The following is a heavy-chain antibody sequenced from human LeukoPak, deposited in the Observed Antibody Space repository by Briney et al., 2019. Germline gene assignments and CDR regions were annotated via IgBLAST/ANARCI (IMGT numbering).Heavy chain of an antibody. D-gene: IGHD2-15*01. Sequence: PSETLSLTCTVSGGSISSGDYYWSWIRQPPGKGLEWIGYIYYSGSTYYNPSLKSRVTVAIDTSKNQFSLKLNSVTAADTAVFYCAKEGRDSGGYNGWFEPWGQGTLVTVSS. J-gene: IGHJ5*02. CDR1: GGSISSGDYY. CDR3: AKEGRDSGGYNGWFEP. CDR2: IYYSGST. V-gene: IGHV4-30-4*01.